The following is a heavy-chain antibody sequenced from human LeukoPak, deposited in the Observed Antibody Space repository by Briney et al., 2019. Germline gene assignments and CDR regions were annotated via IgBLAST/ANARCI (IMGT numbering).Heavy chain of an antibody. V-gene: IGHV1-18*01. D-gene: IGHD5-18*01. J-gene: IGHJ6*03. Sequence: ASVKVSCKASGYTFTSYGISWVRQAPGQGLEWMGWISAYNGNTNYAQKLQGRVTMTTDTSTSTAYMELRSLRSDDTAVYYCARVPPTNSPDYYYYYYMDVWGKGTTVTVSS. CDR2: ISAYNGNT. CDR3: ARVPPTNSPDYYYYYYMDV. CDR1: GYTFTSYG.